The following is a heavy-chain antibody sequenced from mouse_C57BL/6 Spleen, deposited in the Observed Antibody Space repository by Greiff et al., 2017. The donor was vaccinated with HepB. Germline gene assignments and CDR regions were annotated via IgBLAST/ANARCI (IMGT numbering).Heavy chain of an antibody. CDR3: ARSGVYDSTWFAY. V-gene: IGHV1-53*01. CDR1: GYTFTSYW. J-gene: IGHJ3*01. D-gene: IGHD2-4*01. CDR2: INPSNGGT. Sequence: VKLQQPGTELVKPGASVKLSCKASGYTFTSYWMHWVKQRPGQGLEWIGNINPSNGGTNYNEKFKSKATLTVDKSSSTAYMQLSSLTSEDSAVYYCARSGVYDSTWFAYWGQGTLVTVSA.